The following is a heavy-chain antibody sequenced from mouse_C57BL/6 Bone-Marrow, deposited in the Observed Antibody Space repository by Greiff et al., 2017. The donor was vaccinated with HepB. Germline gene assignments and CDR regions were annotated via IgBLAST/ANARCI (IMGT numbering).Heavy chain of an antibody. D-gene: IGHD4-1*01. Sequence: EVMLVESEGGLVQPGSSMKLSCTASGFTFSDYYMAWVRQVPEKGLEWVANINYDGSSTYYLDSLKSRFIISRDNAKNILYLQMSSLKSEDTATYYCARGGGTGLYYFDYWGQGTTLTVSS. V-gene: IGHV5-16*01. CDR1: GFTFSDYY. CDR3: ARGGGTGLYYFDY. CDR2: INYDGSST. J-gene: IGHJ2*01.